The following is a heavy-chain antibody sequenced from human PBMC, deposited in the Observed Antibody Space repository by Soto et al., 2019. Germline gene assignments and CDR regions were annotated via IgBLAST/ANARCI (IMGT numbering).Heavy chain of an antibody. Sequence: AASVKVSCKASGYTFTSYGISWVRQAPGQGLEWMGWISAYNGNTNYAQKLQGRVTMTTDTSTSTAYMELRSLRSDDTAVYYCARGITIFGVVKFDYWGQGTLVTVSS. CDR3: ARGITIFGVVKFDY. V-gene: IGHV1-18*01. J-gene: IGHJ4*02. CDR1: GYTFTSYG. CDR2: ISAYNGNT. D-gene: IGHD3-3*01.